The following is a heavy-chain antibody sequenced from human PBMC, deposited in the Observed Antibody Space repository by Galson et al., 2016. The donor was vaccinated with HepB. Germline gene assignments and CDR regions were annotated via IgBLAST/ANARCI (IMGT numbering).Heavy chain of an antibody. CDR1: GDSMSSHDW. CDR3: ARALAVNGAFDI. J-gene: IGHJ3*02. Sequence: ETLSLTCGVSGDSMSSHDWWSWIRQPPGKGLEWIGEIHPSGSTNSNPSLKSRVTISVDRSRKQFYLRMYSVTAADTAVYYCARALAVNGAFDIWGQGTMVTVSS. V-gene: IGHV4-4*02. D-gene: IGHD4-17*01. CDR2: IHPSGST.